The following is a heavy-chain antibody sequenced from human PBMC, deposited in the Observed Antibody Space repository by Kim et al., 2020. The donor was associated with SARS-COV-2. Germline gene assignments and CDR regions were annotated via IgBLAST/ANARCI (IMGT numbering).Heavy chain of an antibody. Sequence: VKGRFTISRDNSKNTLYLQMNSLRAEDTAVYYCAKDGDYDFWSGYFSIDYWGQGTLVTVSS. V-gene: IGHV3-23*01. D-gene: IGHD3-3*01. J-gene: IGHJ4*02. CDR3: AKDGDYDFWSGYFSIDY.